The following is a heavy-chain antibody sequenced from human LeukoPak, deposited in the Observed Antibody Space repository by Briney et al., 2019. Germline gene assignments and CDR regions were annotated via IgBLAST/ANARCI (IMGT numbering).Heavy chain of an antibody. CDR3: ATDLRRDGYNHDAFDI. J-gene: IGHJ3*02. CDR1: GYTLTELS. Sequence: GASVKVSCKVSGYTLTELSMHWVRQAPGKGLEWMGGFDPEDGETIYAQKFQGRVTMTEDTSTDTAYMELSSLRSEDTAVYYCATDLRRDGYNHDAFDIWGQGTMVTVSS. V-gene: IGHV1-24*01. CDR2: FDPEDGET. D-gene: IGHD5-24*01.